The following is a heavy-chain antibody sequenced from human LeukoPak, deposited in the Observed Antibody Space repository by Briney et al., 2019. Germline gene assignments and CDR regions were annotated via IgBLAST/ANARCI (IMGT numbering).Heavy chain of an antibody. CDR3: ARELAY. Sequence: PGGSLRLSCAASGFTFSSYGMHWVRQAPGKGLEWVAVISYDGSNKYYADSVKGRFTISRDNSTNTLYLQMNSLRAQHTAVYYCARELAYWGQGTLVTVSS. CDR2: ISYDGSNK. J-gene: IGHJ4*02. V-gene: IGHV3-30-3*01. CDR1: GFTFSSYG.